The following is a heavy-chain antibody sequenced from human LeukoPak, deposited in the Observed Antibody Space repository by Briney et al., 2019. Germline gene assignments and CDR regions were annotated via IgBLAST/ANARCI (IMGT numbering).Heavy chain of an antibody. V-gene: IGHV5-51*01. J-gene: IGHJ5*02. D-gene: IGHD2-15*01. Sequence: HGESLKISCKGSGYSFISYWIGWVRQMPGKGLEWMGIIYPGDSDTRYNPSFQGQVTISADKSISTAYLQWSSLRASDTAMYYCVRRGGYCSGGNCHRNWFDPWGQGTLVTVSS. CDR2: IYPGDSDT. CDR3: VRRGGYCSGGNCHRNWFDP. CDR1: GYSFISYW.